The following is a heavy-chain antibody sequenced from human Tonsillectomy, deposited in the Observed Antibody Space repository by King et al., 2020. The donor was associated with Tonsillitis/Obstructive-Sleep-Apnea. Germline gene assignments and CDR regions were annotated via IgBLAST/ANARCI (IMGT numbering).Heavy chain of an antibody. CDR2: IKNDESST. J-gene: IGHJ6*02. CDR1: GFTFSSYW. CDR3: ARGDRVAQGNYAIDV. D-gene: IGHD3-22*01. Sequence: VQLVESGGGLVQPGGSLRLSCAASGFTFSSYWMHWVRQAPGKGLVWVSRIKNDESSTRYADSVKGRFTISRDNAKNTLYLQMNSLRAADTAVYYCARGDRVAQGNYAIDVWGQGTTVTVSS. V-gene: IGHV3-74*01.